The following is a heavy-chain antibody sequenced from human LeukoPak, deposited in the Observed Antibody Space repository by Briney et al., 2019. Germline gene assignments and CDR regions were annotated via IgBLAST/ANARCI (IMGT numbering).Heavy chain of an antibody. CDR2: VSGRGDST. D-gene: IGHD6-25*01. CDR3: AKGPPAATNYYYGMDV. V-gene: IGHV3-23*01. CDR1: GFTFNNYA. Sequence: PGGSLRLSCAASGFTFNNYAMTWVRQAPGKELAWVSAVSGRGDSTYYADSVNGWFTISRDNSKNTLYLQMNSLRAEDTAVYHCAKGPPAATNYYYGMDVWGQGTTVTVSS. J-gene: IGHJ6*02.